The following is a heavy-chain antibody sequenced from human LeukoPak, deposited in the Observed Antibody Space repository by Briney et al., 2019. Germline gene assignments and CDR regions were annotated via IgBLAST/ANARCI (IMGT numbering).Heavy chain of an antibody. J-gene: IGHJ4*02. CDR3: ATYRQVLLPFES. D-gene: IGHD5-18*01. CDR1: GFTFSSYE. Sequence: GESLRLSCAASGFTFSSYEMNWVRQPPGKGLEWVSSIFPSGGEIHYADSVRGRFTISRDNSKSTLSLQMNSLRAEDTAIYYCATYRQVLLPFESWGQGTLVTVSS. V-gene: IGHV3-23*01. CDR2: IFPSGGEI.